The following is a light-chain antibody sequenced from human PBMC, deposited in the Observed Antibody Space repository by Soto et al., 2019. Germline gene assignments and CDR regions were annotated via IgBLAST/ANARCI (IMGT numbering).Light chain of an antibody. V-gene: IGLV1-47*01. Sequence: QSVLTQPPSASGTPGQRVTISCSGSSSNIGSNYVYWYQQLPGTAPKLLIYRNNQRPSGLPDRFSGSKSGTSASLAISGLRYEDEADYYCAAWDDSLSAVVFGGGTKLTVL. CDR2: RNN. CDR3: AAWDDSLSAVV. J-gene: IGLJ2*01. CDR1: SSNIGSNY.